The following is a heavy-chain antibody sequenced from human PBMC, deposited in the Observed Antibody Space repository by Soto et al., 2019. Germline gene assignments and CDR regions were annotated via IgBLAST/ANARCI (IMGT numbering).Heavy chain of an antibody. J-gene: IGHJ5*02. CDR2: ISRSSTYI. CDR1: GFPFSTSI. Sequence: GGSLRLSCVVSGFPFSTSIMNWVRQAPGKGLEWVSFISRSSTYIYYADSVKGRFTISRDDAENSLFLQMNSLRAEDTAVYYCARGVLPISSTSWFDPWGQGTLVTVSS. D-gene: IGHD3-16*01. CDR3: ARGVLPISSTSWFDP. V-gene: IGHV3-21*01.